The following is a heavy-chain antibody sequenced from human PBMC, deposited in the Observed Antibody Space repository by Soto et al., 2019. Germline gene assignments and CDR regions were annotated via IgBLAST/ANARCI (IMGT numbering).Heavy chain of an antibody. D-gene: IGHD3-22*01. CDR1: GGTFSRHA. CDR3: ARGWGYDSNDYYYAY. CDR2: IIPIFGTA. Sequence: QVQLVQSGAEVWKPGSSVKVSCKASGGTFSRHAVSWVRQSPGQGLEWMGGIIPIFGTANHALKLQGRVTIIADESTSTVYMELGSVKSEDTAMYYCARGWGYDSNDYYYAYWGQGTLVIVSS. V-gene: IGHV1-69*01. J-gene: IGHJ4*02.